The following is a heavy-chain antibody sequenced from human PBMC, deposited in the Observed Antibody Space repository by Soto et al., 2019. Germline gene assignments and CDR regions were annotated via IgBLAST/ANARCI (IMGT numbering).Heavy chain of an antibody. V-gene: IGHV4-34*01. D-gene: IGHD5-18*01. CDR3: ARDPLHGYSYGFDY. J-gene: IGHJ4*02. CDR2: INHSGST. Sequence: QVQLQQWGAGLLKPSETLSLTCAVYGGSFSGYYWSWIRQPPGKGLEWIGEINHSGSTNYNPSLKSRVTISVDTSKNQFSLKLSSVTAADTAVYYCARDPLHGYSYGFDYWGQGTLVTVSS. CDR1: GGSFSGYY.